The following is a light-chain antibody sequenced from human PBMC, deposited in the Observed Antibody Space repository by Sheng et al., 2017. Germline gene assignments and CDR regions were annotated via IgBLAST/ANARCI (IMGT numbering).Light chain of an antibody. CDR2: NDN. J-gene: IGLJ1*01. CDR3: AGWDAGLSGYV. V-gene: IGLV1-36*01. Sequence: QSVLTQPPSVSEAPRQRVTISCSGSSSNIGNNAVNWYQQLPGKAPKLLIYNDNQRPSGVPDRFSGSKSGTSASLAISGLRSEDEADYYCAGWDAGLSGYVFGAGTKVTVL. CDR1: SSNIGNNA.